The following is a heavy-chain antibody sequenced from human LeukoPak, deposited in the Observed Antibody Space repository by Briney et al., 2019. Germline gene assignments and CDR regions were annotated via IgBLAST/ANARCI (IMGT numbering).Heavy chain of an antibody. CDR3: ARRSGSSSWDYYFYYYMDV. CDR2: INYSGST. Sequence: TSETLSLTCAVSGYSISSGYYWGWIRQPPGKGLEWIGSINYSGSTYYNPSLKSRVTISVDTPKNQFALKLSSVTAADTAVYYCARRSGSSSWDYYFYYYMDVWGKGTPVTVSS. D-gene: IGHD6-6*01. J-gene: IGHJ6*03. CDR1: GYSISSGYY. V-gene: IGHV4-38-2*01.